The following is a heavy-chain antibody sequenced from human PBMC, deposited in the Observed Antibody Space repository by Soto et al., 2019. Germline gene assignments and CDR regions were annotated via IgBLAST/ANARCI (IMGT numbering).Heavy chain of an antibody. Sequence: ASVKVSCKASGYAFTCSSMYWVRQAPGQGLEWMGIINPRGGGTSYAQKFQDRVTMTRDAATSTVYMDLSSLRSEDTAVYYCARDLWRGATPGSYHYYGMDVWGQGTTVTVS. CDR3: ARDLWRGATPGSYHYYGMDV. D-gene: IGHD1-26*01. J-gene: IGHJ6*02. CDR2: INPRGGGT. CDR1: GYAFTCSS. V-gene: IGHV1-46*03.